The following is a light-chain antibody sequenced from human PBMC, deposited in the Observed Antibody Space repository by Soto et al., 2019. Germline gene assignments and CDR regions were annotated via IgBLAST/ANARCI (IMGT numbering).Light chain of an antibody. J-gene: IGKJ1*01. V-gene: IGKV1-5*03. Sequence: DIQMTQSPSTLSASVGDRVTITCRARQSISSWLAWYQQKPGKAPKLLIYKASSLESGVPSRFSGSGSGTEFTLTISSLQPDDFATYYCQQYNSLWTFGQGTKVEIQ. CDR1: QSISSW. CDR3: QQYNSLWT. CDR2: KAS.